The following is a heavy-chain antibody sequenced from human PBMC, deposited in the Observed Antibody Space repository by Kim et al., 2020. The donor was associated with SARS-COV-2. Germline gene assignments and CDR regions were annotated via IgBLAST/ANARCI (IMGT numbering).Heavy chain of an antibody. D-gene: IGHD3-10*01. Sequence: ASVKVSCKASDYIFTSNGISWVRQAPGQGLEWMGWISTFNGKANYAPNLRGRVVLMTDTSTTTAYMQLKSLTSADTATYYCARAGSSSWAAVGMNAWGQG. CDR2: ISTFNGKA. V-gene: IGHV1-18*01. CDR3: ARAGSSSWAAVGMNA. CDR1: DYIFTSNG. J-gene: IGHJ6*02.